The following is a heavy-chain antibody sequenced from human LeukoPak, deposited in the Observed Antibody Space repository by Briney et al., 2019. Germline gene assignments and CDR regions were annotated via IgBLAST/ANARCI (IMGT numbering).Heavy chain of an antibody. V-gene: IGHV5-51*01. CDR2: IHPGDSDT. D-gene: IGHD4-23*01. J-gene: IGHJ2*01. Sequence: GESLKISCKVSGYTFTSHWIGWVRQIPGKGLEWMGIIHPGDSDTRYSPSFQGQVTISADKSINIAYLQWSSLKASDTAMYYCARRVVNNRNWYFNLWGRGTLVTVSS. CDR1: GYTFTSHW. CDR3: ARRVVNNRNWYFNL.